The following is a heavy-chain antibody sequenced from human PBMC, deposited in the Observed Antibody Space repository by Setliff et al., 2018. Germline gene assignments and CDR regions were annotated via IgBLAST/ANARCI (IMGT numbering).Heavy chain of an antibody. J-gene: IGHJ4*02. CDR3: AKSGDYRNRGHFDC. D-gene: IGHD4-4*01. CDR2: INPSGGST. CDR1: GYSFTNYY. Sequence: GASVKVSCKASGYSFTNYYIHWVRQAPGQGLEWVGIINPSGGSTSYAQKFQGRVTMTRDTSTSTVYMELSSLRSEDTAVYYCAKSGDYRNRGHFDCWGQGTLVTVSS. V-gene: IGHV1-46*03.